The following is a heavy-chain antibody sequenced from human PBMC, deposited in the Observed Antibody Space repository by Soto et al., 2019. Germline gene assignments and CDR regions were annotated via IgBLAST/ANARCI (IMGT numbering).Heavy chain of an antibody. D-gene: IGHD6-6*01. Sequence: PGGSLRLSCGTSGFIFSSHWMTWVRQAPGKGLEWVADIKPDGSDKHYVDSVKGRFTISRDNAEHSLYLQMSSLRAEDTAVYYCARLYGSASTFDYWGQGTLVTVSS. CDR3: ARLYGSASTFDY. V-gene: IGHV3-7*01. CDR1: GFIFSSHW. CDR2: IKPDGSDK. J-gene: IGHJ4*02.